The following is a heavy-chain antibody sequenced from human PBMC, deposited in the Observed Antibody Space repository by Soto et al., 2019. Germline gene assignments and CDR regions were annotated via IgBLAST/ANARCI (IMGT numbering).Heavy chain of an antibody. J-gene: IGHJ1*01. Sequence: EVQLLESGGGLVQPGGSLRLSCAASGFTFSSYAMSWVRQAPGKGLEWVSAISGSGGSTYYADSVKGRFTISRDNSKNTLYLQMNSLRAEDTAVYYCAKDVEDGDYALAYFQHWGQGTLVTVSS. D-gene: IGHD4-17*01. CDR3: AKDVEDGDYALAYFQH. CDR2: ISGSGGST. V-gene: IGHV3-23*01. CDR1: GFTFSSYA.